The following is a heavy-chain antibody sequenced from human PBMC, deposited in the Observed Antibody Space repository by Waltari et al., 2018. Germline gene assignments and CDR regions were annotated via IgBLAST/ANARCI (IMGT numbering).Heavy chain of an antibody. Sequence: QVEESGGGVVQPGGSLRLSCVASGYPFNDYGMHWVRQAPGKGLELLAGISSEGSGKHYADSVKGRFTMSRDNSKNMVYLQMNSLRPEDTAVYYCAKAGGIYNYPLDPWGQGTLVTVSS. V-gene: IGHV3-30*18. D-gene: IGHD1-26*01. CDR2: ISSEGSGK. CDR3: AKAGGIYNYPLDP. CDR1: GYPFNDYG. J-gene: IGHJ5*02.